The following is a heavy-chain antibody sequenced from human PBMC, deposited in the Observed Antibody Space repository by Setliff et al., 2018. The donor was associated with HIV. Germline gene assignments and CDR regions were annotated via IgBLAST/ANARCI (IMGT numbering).Heavy chain of an antibody. CDR1: GYTFTGYY. J-gene: IGHJ6*03. CDR2: INPNSGGT. V-gene: IGHV1-2*04. D-gene: IGHD3-16*01. CDR3: ARQSHYESYFYMDV. Sequence: EASVKVSCKASGYTFTGYYMHWVRQAPGQGLEWMGWINPNSGGTNYAQKFQGWVTMTRDTSISTAYMELSRLRSDDTAVYYCARQSHYESYFYMDVWGKGTTVTVSS.